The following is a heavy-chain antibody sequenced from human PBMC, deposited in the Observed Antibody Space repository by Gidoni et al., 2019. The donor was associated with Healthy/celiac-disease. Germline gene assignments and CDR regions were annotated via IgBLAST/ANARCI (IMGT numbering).Heavy chain of an antibody. D-gene: IGHD1-26*01. Sequence: EVQLVESGGGLVQPGRSLRLSCAASGFTFDDYAMHWVRQAPGKGLEWVSGISWNSGSIGYADSVKGRFTISRDNAKNSLYLQMNSLRAEDTALYYCAKGDSGRYLGGGTFDYWGQGTLVTVSS. CDR1: GFTFDDYA. V-gene: IGHV3-9*01. CDR3: AKGDSGRYLGGGTFDY. CDR2: ISWNSGSI. J-gene: IGHJ4*02.